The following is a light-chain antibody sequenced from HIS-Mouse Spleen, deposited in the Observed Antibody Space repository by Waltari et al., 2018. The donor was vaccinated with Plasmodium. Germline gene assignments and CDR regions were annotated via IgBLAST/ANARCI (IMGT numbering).Light chain of an antibody. V-gene: IGKV3-20*01. CDR1: QSVSSSY. CDR2: GAS. CDR3: QQYGSSPPVT. J-gene: IGKJ3*01. Sequence: EIVLTQSPGTLSLSPGERATLSCRASQSVSSSYLAWDQQKPGQAPRPLIYGASSRATGIPDRVSGSGSGTDFTLTISRLEPEDFAVYYCQQYGSSPPVTFGPGTKVDIK.